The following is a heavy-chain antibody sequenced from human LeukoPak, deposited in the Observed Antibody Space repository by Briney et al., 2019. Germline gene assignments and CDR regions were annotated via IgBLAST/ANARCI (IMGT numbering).Heavy chain of an antibody. CDR2: INPNSGGT. V-gene: IGHV1-2*02. D-gene: IGHD4-11*01. J-gene: IGHJ6*03. CDR1: GYTSTGYY. CDR3: SRSPHYSNHYYYYMDV. Sequence: GASVKVSCKASGYTSTGYYMHWVRQAPGQGLEWMGWINPNSGGTNYAQRFQGRVTMTRDTSISTAYMELSRLRSDDTAVYYCSRSPHYSNHYYYYMDVWGKGTTVTVSS.